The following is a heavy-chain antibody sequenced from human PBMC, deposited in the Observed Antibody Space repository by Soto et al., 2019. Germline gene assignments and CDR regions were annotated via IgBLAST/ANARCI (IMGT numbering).Heavy chain of an antibody. V-gene: IGHV4-59*11. D-gene: IGHD3-3*01. CDR2: ISYSGST. CDR1: GGSISGHY. J-gene: IGHJ5*02. CDR3: ARDVGLQHDTGYYDFWSGKNNWFDP. Sequence: SETLSLTCTVSGGSISGHYWSWIRQPPGKGLQYIGYISYSGSTNYNPSLKSRVTISVDTSNNQFSLRLSSVTAADTAVYYCARDVGLQHDTGYYDFWSGKNNWFDPWGQGTLVTVSS.